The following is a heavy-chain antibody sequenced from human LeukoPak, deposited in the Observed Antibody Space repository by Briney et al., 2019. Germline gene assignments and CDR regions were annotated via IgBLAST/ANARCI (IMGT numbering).Heavy chain of an antibody. CDR1: GFTFSSYS. CDR3: ARVDYGGFDFDY. D-gene: IGHD4-23*01. J-gene: IGHJ4*02. CDR2: ISGSSGSI. Sequence: GGSLRLSCAASGFTFSSYSMNWVRQAPGKGLEWVSYISGSSGSIYYADSVRGRFTISRDNAKNSLSLQMNSLRAEDTAVYYCARVDYGGFDFDYWGQGTLVTVST. V-gene: IGHV3-48*01.